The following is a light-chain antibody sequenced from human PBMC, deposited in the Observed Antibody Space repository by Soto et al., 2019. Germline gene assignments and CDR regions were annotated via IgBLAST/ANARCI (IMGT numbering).Light chain of an antibody. V-gene: IGKV3-11*01. CDR1: ESVTNY. CDR3: QQRSNWPPIT. Sequence: EIVLTQSPATLSLSPGERGALSCRASESVTNYLAWYQQKPGQAPRLLVYDVSNRATGIPARFSGGGSGTDFTLTISSLEPEDFAVYYCQQRSNWPPITFGQGTRLE. J-gene: IGKJ5*01. CDR2: DVS.